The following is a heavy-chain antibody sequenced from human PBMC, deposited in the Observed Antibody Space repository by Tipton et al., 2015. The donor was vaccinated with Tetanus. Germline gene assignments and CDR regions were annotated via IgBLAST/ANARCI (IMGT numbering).Heavy chain of an antibody. V-gene: IGHV4-61*08. CDR3: ARANNDYPKKGPFDY. CDR2: VYHSGAT. CDR1: GSSISRSGHY. Sequence: TLSLTCTVSGSSISRSGHYWTWIRQPPGKEPEWVGYVYHSGATNYHPSLKSRFAISADTSKNQFSLNLRSVITADTAVYYCARANNDYPKKGPFDYWGQGILVIVSS. D-gene: IGHD5-12*01. J-gene: IGHJ4*02.